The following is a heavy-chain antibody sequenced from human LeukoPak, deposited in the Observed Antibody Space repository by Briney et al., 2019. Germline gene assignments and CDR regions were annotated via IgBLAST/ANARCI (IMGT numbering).Heavy chain of an antibody. V-gene: IGHV1-18*01. D-gene: IGHD3-3*01. CDR1: GYTFTRYG. J-gene: IGHJ3*02. Sequence: ASVKVSCKASGYTFTRYGISGVRQAPGQGLEWMGCISACNGNTNYAQKLQGRVTMTTDTSTSTAYMELSSLRSEDTAVYYCARDQDSPNGPEYYDFWSGYYGAFAFDIWGQGTMVTVSS. CDR3: ARDQDSPNGPEYYDFWSGYYGAFAFDI. CDR2: ISACNGNT.